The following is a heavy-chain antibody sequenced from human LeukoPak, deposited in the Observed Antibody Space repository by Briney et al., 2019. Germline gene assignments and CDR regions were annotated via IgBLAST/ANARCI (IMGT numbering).Heavy chain of an antibody. CDR1: GFTFSSYA. Sequence: GGSLRLSCAASGFTFSSYAMSWVRQAPGKGLEWVSAISGSGGSTYYADSVKGRFTISRDNSKNTLYLQMNSLRSEDTAVYYCARARGYSYGPFDYWGQGTLVTVSS. CDR3: ARARGYSYGPFDY. CDR2: ISGSGGST. V-gene: IGHV3-23*01. J-gene: IGHJ4*02. D-gene: IGHD5-18*01.